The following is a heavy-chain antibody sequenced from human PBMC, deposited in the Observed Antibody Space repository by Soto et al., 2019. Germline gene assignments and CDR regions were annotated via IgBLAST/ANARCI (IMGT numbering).Heavy chain of an antibody. CDR3: AKDLNVVVVAATYYYYNGMDV. J-gene: IGHJ6*02. CDR1: GFTFSSYA. CDR2: ISGSGGST. Sequence: GGSLRLSCAASGFTFSSYAMSWVRQAPGKGLEWVSAISGSGGSTYYADSVQGRFTISRDNSKNTWYLQMSSLRAEDTAVYYCAKDLNVVVVAATYYYYNGMDVWGQGTTVTVSS. D-gene: IGHD2-15*01. V-gene: IGHV3-23*01.